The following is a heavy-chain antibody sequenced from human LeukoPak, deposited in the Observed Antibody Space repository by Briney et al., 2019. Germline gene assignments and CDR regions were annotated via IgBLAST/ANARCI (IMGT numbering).Heavy chain of an antibody. V-gene: IGHV3-7*01. CDR1: GFTFSSYW. CDR3: ARVGSSSWYGYYYYMDV. Sequence: GGSLRLSCAASGFTFSSYWMSWVRQAPGKGLEWVANIKQDGSEKYYVDSVKGRFTISRDNAKNSLYLQMNSLRAEDTAVYYCARVGSSSWYGYYYYMDVWGKGTTVTVSS. CDR2: IKQDGSEK. D-gene: IGHD6-13*01. J-gene: IGHJ6*03.